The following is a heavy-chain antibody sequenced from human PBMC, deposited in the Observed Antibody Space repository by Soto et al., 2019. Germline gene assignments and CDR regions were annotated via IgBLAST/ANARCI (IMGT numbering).Heavy chain of an antibody. V-gene: IGHV4-59*01. CDR1: GGSISSYY. Sequence: SETLSLTCTVSGGSISSYYWSWIRQPPGKGLEWIGYIYYSGSTNYNPSLKSRVTISVDTSKNQFSLKLSSVTAADTAVYYCANGWGDYYGMDVWGQGTTVTVSS. J-gene: IGHJ6*02. CDR2: IYYSGST. D-gene: IGHD6-19*01. CDR3: ANGWGDYYGMDV.